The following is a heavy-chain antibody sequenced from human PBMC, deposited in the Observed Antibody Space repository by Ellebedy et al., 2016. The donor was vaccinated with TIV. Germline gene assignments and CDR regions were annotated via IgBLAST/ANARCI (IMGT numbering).Heavy chain of an antibody. V-gene: IGHV4-34*01. J-gene: IGHJ4*02. D-gene: IGHD6-19*01. CDR3: ARGTVAPQSLKYFDS. CDR2: VNHSGST. CDR1: GGSFSGHY. Sequence: SETLSLXCAVYGGSFSGHYWSWIRQPPGKGLEWIGEVNHSGSTNYNASLRGRVAISVDTSKNQFSLKLTSVTAADTAVYFCARGTVAPQSLKYFDSWGQGTLVIVSS.